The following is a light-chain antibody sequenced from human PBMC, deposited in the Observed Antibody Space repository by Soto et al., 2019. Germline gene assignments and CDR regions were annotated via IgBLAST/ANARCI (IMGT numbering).Light chain of an antibody. Sequence: QSALTQPASVSGSPGQSITIACTGTSSDVGGYKYVSWYQQHPGKDPKLMIYDVSNRPSGVSNRFSGSKSGNTASLTISGLQAEDEADYYCSSYTSSSTLEVFGGGTKLTVL. CDR1: SSDVGGYKY. V-gene: IGLV2-14*03. J-gene: IGLJ2*01. CDR2: DVS. CDR3: SSYTSSSTLEV.